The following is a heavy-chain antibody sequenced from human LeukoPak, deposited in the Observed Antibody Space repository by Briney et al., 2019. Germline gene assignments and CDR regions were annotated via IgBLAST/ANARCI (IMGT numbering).Heavy chain of an antibody. CDR1: GGSISSSDYY. V-gene: IGHV4-39*07. D-gene: IGHD5-18*01. CDR3: ARSVGGYSRYDFDY. CDR2: IYYSVTT. J-gene: IGHJ4*02. Sequence: SETLSLTCTVSGGSISSSDYYWGWIRQPPGKGLEWIGSIYYSVTTYYNPSLKSRVTISVDTSKNQFSLKLSSVTAADTAVYYCARSVGGYSRYDFDYWGQGTLVTVSS.